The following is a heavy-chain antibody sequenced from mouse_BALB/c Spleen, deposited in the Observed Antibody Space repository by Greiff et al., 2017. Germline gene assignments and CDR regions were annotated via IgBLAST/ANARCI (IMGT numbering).Heavy chain of an antibody. CDR3: ARSLRLRLSFDY. Sequence: VQLQQSGAELVKPGASVKLSCTASGFNIKDTYMHWVKQRPEQGLEWIGRIDPANGNTKYDPKFQGKATITADTSSNTAYLQLGSLTSEDTAVYYCARSLRLRLSFDYWGQGTTLTVSS. CDR2: IDPANGNT. CDR1: GFNIKDTY. J-gene: IGHJ2*01. V-gene: IGHV14-3*02. D-gene: IGHD1-2*01.